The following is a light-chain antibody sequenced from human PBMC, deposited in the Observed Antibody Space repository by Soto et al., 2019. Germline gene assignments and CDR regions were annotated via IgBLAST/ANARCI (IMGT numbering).Light chain of an antibody. V-gene: IGKV1-5*03. J-gene: IGKJ5*01. CDR2: KAS. CDR1: QSISSW. Sequence: DIQMNQSPSTLSASVGDRVTITCRASQSISSWLAWYQQKPGKAPKLLIYKASSLESGVPSRFSGSGSGTEFTLTISSLQPDDFATYYCQHYNSYSITFGQGTRLEIK. CDR3: QHYNSYSIT.